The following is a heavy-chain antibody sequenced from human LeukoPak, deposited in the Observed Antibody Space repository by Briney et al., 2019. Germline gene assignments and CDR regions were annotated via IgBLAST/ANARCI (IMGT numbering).Heavy chain of an antibody. J-gene: IGHJ3*02. D-gene: IGHD6-19*01. CDR3: ARSRIAVTANDAFGI. V-gene: IGHV3-48*03. CDR1: GFTFSSYE. CDR2: ISSSGSTI. Sequence: GGSLRLSCAASGFTFSSYERNWVRQAPGKGLEWVSYISSSGSTIYYADSVKGRFTISRDNAKNSLYLQMNSLRAEDTAVYYCARSRIAVTANDAFGIWGQGTMVTVSS.